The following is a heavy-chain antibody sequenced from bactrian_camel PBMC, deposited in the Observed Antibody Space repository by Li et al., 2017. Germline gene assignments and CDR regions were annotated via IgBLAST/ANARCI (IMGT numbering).Heavy chain of an antibody. CDR1: GFTFSSYW. Sequence: HVQLVESGGGSVQAGGSLRLSCAASGFTFSSYWMYWVRQAPGKGLEWVSAINWSGDSTIYADSVKGRFTVSRDNAKNTLYLQLSSLKTEDTAIYYCTKGAPSESQYWGQGTQVTVS. D-gene: IGHD7*01. V-gene: IGHV3S1*01. J-gene: IGHJ4*01. CDR3: TKGAPSESQY. CDR2: INWSGDST.